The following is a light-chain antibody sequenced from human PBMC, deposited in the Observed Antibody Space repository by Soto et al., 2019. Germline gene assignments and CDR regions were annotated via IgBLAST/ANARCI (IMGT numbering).Light chain of an antibody. CDR3: QQRSNWPPT. CDR1: PSVTNNY. Sequence: ELVLTPFPGTRSFSPVARAPLSCRASPSVTNNYLAWYQKRNGQAPRLIIYDASNRATGIPDRFSGILSGTDFTLTLSSLEPEEWAVDDGQQRSNWPPTVGQGTRLEIK. V-gene: IGKV3D-20*02. CDR2: DAS. J-gene: IGKJ5*01.